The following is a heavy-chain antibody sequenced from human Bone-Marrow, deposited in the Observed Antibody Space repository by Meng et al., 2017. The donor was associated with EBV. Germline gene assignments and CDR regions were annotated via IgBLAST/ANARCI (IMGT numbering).Heavy chain of an antibody. D-gene: IGHD1-26*01. V-gene: IGHV3-74*01. CDR2: INEDGSVI. Sequence: GGGLFRAGGSLRLSFVGSGISAYWMHWVRQVPGKGLVWVSRINEDGSVINYADSVKGRFTISRDNAKNTVSLQMNSLRAEDTAVYYCAKDCFGARDYWGQGTLVTVSS. J-gene: IGHJ4*02. CDR1: GISAYW. CDR3: AKDCFGARDY.